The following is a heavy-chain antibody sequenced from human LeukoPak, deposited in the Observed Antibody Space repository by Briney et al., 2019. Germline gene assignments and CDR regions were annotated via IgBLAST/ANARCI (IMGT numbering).Heavy chain of an antibody. CDR1: GGSFSGYY. J-gene: IGHJ4*02. V-gene: IGHV4-34*01. CDR2: INHSGST. D-gene: IGHD5-18*01. CDR3: ASRGTAMVTVDY. Sequence: PSETLSLTCAVYGGSFSGYYWSWIRQPPGKGLEWIGEINHSGSTNYNPSLKSRVTISVDTSKNQFSLKLSSVTAAGTAVYYCASRGTAMVTVDYWGQGTLVTVSS.